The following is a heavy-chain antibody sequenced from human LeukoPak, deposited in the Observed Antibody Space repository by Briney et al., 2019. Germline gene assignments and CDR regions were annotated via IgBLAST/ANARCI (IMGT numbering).Heavy chain of an antibody. CDR2: ISWNSGSI. CDR3: ARAGVYDVFDY. V-gene: IGHV3-9*01. Sequence: PGGSLRLSCAASGFTFDDYAMHWVRQAPGKGLEWVSGISWNSGSIGYADSVRGRFTISRDNAKNSLYLQMNSLRAEDTAVYYCARAGVYDVFDYWGQGTLVTVSS. CDR1: GFTFDDYA. J-gene: IGHJ4*02. D-gene: IGHD6-13*01.